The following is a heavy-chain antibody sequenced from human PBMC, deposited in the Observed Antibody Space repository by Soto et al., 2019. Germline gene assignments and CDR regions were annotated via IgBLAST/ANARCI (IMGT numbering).Heavy chain of an antibody. CDR3: ARDVLRFLDGMDV. CDR2: IIPIFGTA. J-gene: IGHJ6*02. Sequence: ASVKVSCKASGGTFSIYAISWVRQAPGQGLEWMGGIIPIFGTANYAQKFQGRVTITADESTSTAYMELSSLRSEDTAVYYCARDVLRFLDGMDVWGEGTTVTVSS. CDR1: GGTFSIYA. V-gene: IGHV1-69*13. D-gene: IGHD3-3*01.